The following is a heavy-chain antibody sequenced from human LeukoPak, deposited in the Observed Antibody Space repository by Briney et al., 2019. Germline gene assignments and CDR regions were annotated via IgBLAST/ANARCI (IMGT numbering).Heavy chain of an antibody. D-gene: IGHD1-26*01. V-gene: IGHV3-30*02. Sequence: GGSLRLSCAASGFTFSSYGMHWVRQAPGKGLEWVAVIWYDGSNKYYADSVKGRFTISRDNSKNTLYLQMNSLRAEDTAVYYCAKENLYYYFDYWGQGTLVTVSS. CDR3: AKENLYYYFDY. J-gene: IGHJ4*02. CDR1: GFTFSSYG. CDR2: IWYDGSNK.